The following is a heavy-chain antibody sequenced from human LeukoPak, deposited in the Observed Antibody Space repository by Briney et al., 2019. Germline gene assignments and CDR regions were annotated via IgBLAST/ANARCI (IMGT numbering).Heavy chain of an antibody. CDR2: IYSSGST. CDR3: ARDRGFSSGHGGWFDP. V-gene: IGHV4-4*07. Sequence: PSETLSLTCTVSGGSISNNYWTWIRQPAGKGLEYIGRIYSSGSTHYNPSLKSRVAMSVDTSKNQFSLKLTSVTVADTALYYCARDRGFSSGHGGWFDPWGQGTLVTASS. J-gene: IGHJ5*02. CDR1: GGSISNNY. D-gene: IGHD6-19*01.